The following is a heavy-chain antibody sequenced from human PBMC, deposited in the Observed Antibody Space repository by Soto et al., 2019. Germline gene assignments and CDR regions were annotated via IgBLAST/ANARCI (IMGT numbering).Heavy chain of an antibody. Sequence: EVQLVESGGGLVQPGGSLRLSCAASGFTFNNYNMNWVRQAPGKGLEWISCISSSGSTIYYADSVKGRFTISRDSAQNSLYLQMNSLRAEDRAVYFCARRFDSWGRGTLVTVSS. V-gene: IGHV3-48*01. CDR1: GFTFNNYN. CDR2: ISSSGSTI. J-gene: IGHJ4*02. CDR3: ARRFDS.